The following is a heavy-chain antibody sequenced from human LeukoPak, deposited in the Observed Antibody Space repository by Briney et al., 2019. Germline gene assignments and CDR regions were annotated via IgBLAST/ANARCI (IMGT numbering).Heavy chain of an antibody. J-gene: IGHJ4*02. CDR2: IYYSGST. CDR3: XXGXYDSSGYSSPFDS. V-gene: IGHV4-59*08. Sequence: SETLSLTCTVSGDSISSNYWNWIRQPPGKGLEWIGYIYYSGSTNYDPSLKSRVTMSIDTSKNQFSLKLSSVTAADTAVYYCXXGXYDSSGYSSPFDSWGQGTRVTVSS. D-gene: IGHD3-22*01. CDR1: GDSISSNY.